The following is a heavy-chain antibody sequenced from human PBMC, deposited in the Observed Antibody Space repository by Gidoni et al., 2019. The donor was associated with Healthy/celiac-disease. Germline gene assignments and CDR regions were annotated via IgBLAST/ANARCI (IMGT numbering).Heavy chain of an antibody. V-gene: IGHV3-30*19. CDR1: GFTFSSYG. Sequence: QVQLVESGGGVVQPARSLRLSCAASGFTFSSYGMHWVRQAPGKGLEWVVVISYAGSNKYYADSVKGRFTISRDNSKNTLYLQMNSLRPEDTAVYYCARQHSTSFDYWGQGTLVTVSS. D-gene: IGHD6-13*01. CDR3: ARQHSTSFDY. CDR2: ISYAGSNK. J-gene: IGHJ4*02.